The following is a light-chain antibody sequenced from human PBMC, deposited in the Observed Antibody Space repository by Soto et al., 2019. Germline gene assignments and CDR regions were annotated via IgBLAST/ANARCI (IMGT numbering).Light chain of an antibody. CDR3: AAWDDNLNAYV. Sequence: QSVLTQSPSASGTPGQRVTISCSGSSSNIGTNYVYWYQQLPGTAPKVLIYSNDKRPSGVPDRFSGSKSGTSASLAINGLRSDDEADYYCAAWDDNLNAYVFGSGTKLTVL. V-gene: IGLV1-47*01. J-gene: IGLJ1*01. CDR1: SSNIGTNY. CDR2: SND.